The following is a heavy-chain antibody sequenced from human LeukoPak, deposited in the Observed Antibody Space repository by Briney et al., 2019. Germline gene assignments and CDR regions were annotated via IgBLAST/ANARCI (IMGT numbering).Heavy chain of an antibody. V-gene: IGHV1-2*04. D-gene: IGHD4-11*01. J-gene: IGHJ4*02. CDR2: INPKSGGA. CDR1: GYTFTGFF. Sequence: GAPVKVSCKASGYTFTGFFINWGRQAPGHGREWMGPINPKSGGANSAQKCPGWVTMTRDTSISTAYMELSRLRSDDTAVYYCARGFGSNPPQGPFFDYWGQGTLVTVSS. CDR3: ARGFGSNPPQGPFFDY.